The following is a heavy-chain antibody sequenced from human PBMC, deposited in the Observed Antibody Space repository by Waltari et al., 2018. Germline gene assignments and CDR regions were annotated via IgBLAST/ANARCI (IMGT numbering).Heavy chain of an antibody. V-gene: IGHV4-39*01. CDR3: ASAYYYDIRTINWFDP. D-gene: IGHD3-22*01. CDR2: IYYSGST. CDR1: GGSISRSNYR. J-gene: IGHJ5*02. Sequence: QLQLQESGPGLVKPSETLYLTCSVSGGSISRSNYRWGWIRQPPGKGLEWIGSIYYSGSTYYNPSLKSRVTISVDTSKNQFSLKLSSVTAADTAVYYCASAYYYDIRTINWFDPWGQGTLVTVSS.